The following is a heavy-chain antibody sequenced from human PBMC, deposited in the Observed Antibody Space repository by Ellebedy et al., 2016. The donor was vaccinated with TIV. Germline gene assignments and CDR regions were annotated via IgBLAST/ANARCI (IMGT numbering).Heavy chain of an antibody. J-gene: IGHJ3*02. CDR3: ARHARGGGSCYGPCAAFDI. V-gene: IGHV4-59*08. CDR2: IYYSGST. Sequence: MPSETLSLTCTVSGGSISSYYWSWIRQPPGKGLEWIGYIYYSGSTNYNPSLKSRVTISVDTSKNQFSLKLSSVTAADTAVYYCARHARGGGSCYGPCAAFDIWGQGTMVTVSS. CDR1: GGSISSYY. D-gene: IGHD2-15*01.